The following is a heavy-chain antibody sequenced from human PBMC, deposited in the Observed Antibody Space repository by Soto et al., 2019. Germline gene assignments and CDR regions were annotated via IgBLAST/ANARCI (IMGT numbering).Heavy chain of an antibody. Sequence: PGEPLKISCKGSGYSFPSFWISCELQMPGKGLEWMGRIDPSDSYTNYSPSFQGHVTISADKSISTAYLQWSSLKASDTAMYYCARRPRRDPYRIQLWFQEYYYYYGMDVWGQGTTVTVSS. V-gene: IGHV5-10-1*01. J-gene: IGHJ6*02. CDR3: ARRPRRDPYRIQLWFQEYYYYYGMDV. D-gene: IGHD5-18*01. CDR2: IDPSDSYT. CDR1: GYSFPSFW.